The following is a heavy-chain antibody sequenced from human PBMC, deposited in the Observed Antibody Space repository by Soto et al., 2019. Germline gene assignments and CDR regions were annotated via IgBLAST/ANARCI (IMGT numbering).Heavy chain of an antibody. Sequence: SVTMSLTCAFAGGTSSGGGYSWSWVQQPPGKGLEWIGYIYHSGNTYYNPSLKSRVTISVGRSKNQFSLKLSSVTAADTAVYYCARCCYYDSSGYYYPNWFDPWGQGTLVTVSS. CDR1: GGTSSGGGYS. V-gene: IGHV4-30-2*01. D-gene: IGHD3-22*01. CDR2: IYHSGNT. CDR3: ARCCYYDSSGYYYPNWFDP. J-gene: IGHJ5*02.